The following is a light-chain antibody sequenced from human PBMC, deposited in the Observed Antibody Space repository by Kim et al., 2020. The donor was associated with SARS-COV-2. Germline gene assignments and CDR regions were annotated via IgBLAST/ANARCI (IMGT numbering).Light chain of an antibody. V-gene: IGKV1-39*01. CDR1: QDISRY. CDR2: TAS. J-gene: IGKJ1*01. Sequence: DIQLTQSPSSLSASVGDRVTITCRASQDISRYLNWYQQKPGKAPILLIYTASTLQSGVPSRFTGSGSETDFTLTISSLQPEDFATYYCQQTYSASRTIGQGTKVDIK. CDR3: QQTYSASRT.